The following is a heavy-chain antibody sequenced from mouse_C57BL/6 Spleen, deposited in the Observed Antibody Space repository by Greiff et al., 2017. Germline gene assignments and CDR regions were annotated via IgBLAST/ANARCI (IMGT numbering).Heavy chain of an antibody. Sequence: QVQLQQSGAELARPGASVKLSCKASGYTFTSYGISWVKQRTGQGLEWIGEISPRSGNTYYNEKFKGKATLTADKSSSTAYMELRSLTSEDSAVYFCARSGTAQSYFDYWGQGTTLTVSS. J-gene: IGHJ2*01. CDR2: ISPRSGNT. CDR3: ARSGTAQSYFDY. CDR1: GYTFTSYG. D-gene: IGHD3-2*02. V-gene: IGHV1-81*01.